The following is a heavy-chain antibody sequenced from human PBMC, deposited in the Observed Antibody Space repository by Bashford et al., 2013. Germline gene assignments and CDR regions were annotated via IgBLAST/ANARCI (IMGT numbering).Heavy chain of an antibody. Sequence: GSLRLSCAASGFTFSTYPMHWVRQASGKGLEWVSGISGSGGSTYYADSVKGRFTISRDNSKNTLYLQMNSLRAEDTAVYYCANSPDKGYWGQGTLVTVSS. CDR1: GFTFSTYP. D-gene: IGHD3-9*01. CDR2: ISGSGGST. V-gene: IGHV3-23*01. CDR3: ANSPDKGY. J-gene: IGHJ4*02.